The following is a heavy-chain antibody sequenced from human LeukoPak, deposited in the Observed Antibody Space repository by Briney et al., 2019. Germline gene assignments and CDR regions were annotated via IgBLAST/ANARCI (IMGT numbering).Heavy chain of an antibody. CDR3: ARAPVITIFGVVIPDYYYYMDV. CDR2: INTDGSST. Sequence: GGSLRLSCAASGFTFSSYWMHWVRQAPGKGLVWVSRINTDGSSTSYADSVKGRFTISRDNAKNTLYLQMNSLRAEDTAVYYCARAPVITIFGVVIPDYYYYMDVWGKGTTVTVSS. D-gene: IGHD3-3*01. J-gene: IGHJ6*03. CDR1: GFTFSSYW. V-gene: IGHV3-74*01.